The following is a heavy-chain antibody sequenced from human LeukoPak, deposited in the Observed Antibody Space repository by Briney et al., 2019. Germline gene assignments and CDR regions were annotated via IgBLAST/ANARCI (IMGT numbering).Heavy chain of an antibody. J-gene: IGHJ6*02. D-gene: IGHD1-14*01. CDR1: GFTFSSYG. Sequence: GGSLRLSCAASGFTFSSYGMHWVRQAPGKGLEWVAVIWYDGSNKYYADSMKGRFTISRDNSKNTLYLQMNSLRAEDTAVYYCARGLIATGYYYGMDVWGQGTTVTVSS. CDR2: IWYDGSNK. V-gene: IGHV3-33*01. CDR3: ARGLIATGYYYGMDV.